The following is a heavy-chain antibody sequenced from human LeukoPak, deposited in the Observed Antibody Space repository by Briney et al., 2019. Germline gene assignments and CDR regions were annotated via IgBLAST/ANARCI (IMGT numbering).Heavy chain of an antibody. V-gene: IGHV3-74*01. D-gene: IGHD3-3*01. J-gene: IGHJ4*02. CDR3: ARYRVAGGDFDY. CDR2: INSDGSST. CDR1: GFTFSSYW. Sequence: PGGSLRLSCAASGFTFSSYWMHWVRQAPGKGLVWVSRINSDGSSTSYADSVKGRFTISRDNAKNTLYLQMNSLRAEDTAVYYRARYRVAGGDFDYWGQGTLVTVSS.